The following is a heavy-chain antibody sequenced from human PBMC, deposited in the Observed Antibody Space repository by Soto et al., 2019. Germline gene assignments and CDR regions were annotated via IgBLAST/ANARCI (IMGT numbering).Heavy chain of an antibody. D-gene: IGHD2-21*02. V-gene: IGHV1-3*05. J-gene: IGHJ4*02. CDR3: ARSFVVVTDFDY. CDR2: INAGNGNT. Sequence: QVQLVQSGAEEKKPGASVKVSCKASGYTFTSYAMHWVRQAPGQRLEWMGWINAGNGNTKYSQKFQGRVTITRDTTANTAYNELSSLRSEDTAVYYCARSFVVVTDFDYWGQGTLVTVSS. CDR1: GYTFTSYA.